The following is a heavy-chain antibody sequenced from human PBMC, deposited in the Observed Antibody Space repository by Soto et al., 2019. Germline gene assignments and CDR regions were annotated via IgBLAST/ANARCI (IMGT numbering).Heavy chain of an antibody. D-gene: IGHD6-25*01. J-gene: IGHJ2*01. CDR3: AKSRVDSGRGYFDL. CDR1: GFTFSIYP. Sequence: EVQLLESGGGLVQPGGSLRLSCAASGFTFSIYPMSWVRQTPEKGLEWVSTIGTTGGDTYYADSVRGRSTISRDDSKNTLYRQMSSLSAEESSLYYCAKSRVDSGRGYFDLCGRCTLVTVSS. V-gene: IGHV3-23*01. CDR2: IGTTGGDT.